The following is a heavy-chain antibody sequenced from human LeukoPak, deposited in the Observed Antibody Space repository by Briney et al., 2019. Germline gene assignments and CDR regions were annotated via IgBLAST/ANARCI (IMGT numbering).Heavy chain of an antibody. CDR2: INPNSGGT. CDR3: ARAHYLRLYFFDY. Sequence: ASVKVSCKASGYTITDYYIHWVRQAPGQGLVWMGWINPNSGGTNYAQTFEGRVTMTTDTSINTAYVELTSLTSDDTAVYFCARAHYLRLYFFDYWGQGTLVTVSS. D-gene: IGHD3-10*01. CDR1: GYTITDYY. V-gene: IGHV1-2*02. J-gene: IGHJ4*02.